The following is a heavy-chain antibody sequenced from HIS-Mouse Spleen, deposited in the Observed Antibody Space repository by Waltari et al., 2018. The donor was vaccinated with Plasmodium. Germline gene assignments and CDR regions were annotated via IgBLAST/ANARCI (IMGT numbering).Heavy chain of an antibody. V-gene: IGHV1-2*02. D-gene: IGHD6-13*01. J-gene: IGHJ1*01. CDR1: GYTFTGYY. Sequence: QVQLVQSGAEVKKHGASVQVSCKAYGYTFTGYYMHWVRQAPGQGLEWMGWINPNSGGTNYAQKFQGRDTSISTAYMELSRLRSDDTAVYYCARVLGYKAAAGTFVEYFQHWGQGTLVTVSS. CDR3: ARVLGYKAAAGTFVEYFQH. CDR2: INPNSGGT.